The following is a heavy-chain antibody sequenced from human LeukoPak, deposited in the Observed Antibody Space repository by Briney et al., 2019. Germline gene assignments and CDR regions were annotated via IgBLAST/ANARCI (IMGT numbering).Heavy chain of an antibody. CDR3: AREDYDSRRQPTGDYGMDV. V-gene: IGHV3-33*01. Sequence: GGSLRLSCAASGFTFSSYGMHWVRQAPGKGLEWVAVIWYDGSNKYYADSVKGRFTISRDNSKSTLYLQMNSLRAEDTAVYYCAREDYDSRRQPTGDYGMDVWGQGTTVTVSS. J-gene: IGHJ6*02. CDR1: GFTFSSYG. D-gene: IGHD3-22*01. CDR2: IWYDGSNK.